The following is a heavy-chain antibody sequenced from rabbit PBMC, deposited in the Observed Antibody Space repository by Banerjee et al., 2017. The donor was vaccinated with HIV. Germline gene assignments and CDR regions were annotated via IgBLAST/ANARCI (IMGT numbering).Heavy chain of an antibody. Sequence: QSLEESGGGLVQPEGSLTLTCTASGFDFSSNAMNWVRQAPGKGLEWIGYILGNSDNAYYANWAKGRFTISKTSSTTVTLQMTSLTAADTATYFCARFIASFAGYGYANLWGQGTLVTVS. CDR3: ARFIASFAGYGYANL. V-gene: IGHV1S40*01. CDR1: GFDFSSNA. CDR2: ILGNSDNA. J-gene: IGHJ4*01. D-gene: IGHD6-1*01.